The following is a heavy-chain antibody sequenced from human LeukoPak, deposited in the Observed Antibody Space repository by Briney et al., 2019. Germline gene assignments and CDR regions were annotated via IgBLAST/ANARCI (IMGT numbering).Heavy chain of an antibody. D-gene: IGHD4-17*01. CDR1: GFSFSSYA. CDR2: ISGSGGRT. V-gene: IGHV3-23*01. CDR3: AKDQYDYGDYYFDF. Sequence: QPGGSLRLSCAASGFSFSSYAMSWVRQAPGRGLEWVSGISGSGGRTYYADSLKGRFTISRDNSKNTLYLQMDSLRAEDTAVYYCAKDQYDYGDYYFDFWGQGTLVIVSS. J-gene: IGHJ4*02.